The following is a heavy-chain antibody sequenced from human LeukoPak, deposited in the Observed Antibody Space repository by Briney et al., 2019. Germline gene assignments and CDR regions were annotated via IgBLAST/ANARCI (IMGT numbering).Heavy chain of an antibody. J-gene: IGHJ4*02. V-gene: IGHV3-48*01. CDR2: IGSTI. CDR1: GFTFSSYS. Sequence: GVSLRLSCAASGFTFSSYSMNWVRQAPGKGLEWLSYIGSTIYYADSVKGRFTISRDNAKNSLYLQMNSLRAEDTAVYYCARDKSYGFDYWGQGTLVTVSS. CDR3: ARDKSYGFDY. D-gene: IGHD3-10*01.